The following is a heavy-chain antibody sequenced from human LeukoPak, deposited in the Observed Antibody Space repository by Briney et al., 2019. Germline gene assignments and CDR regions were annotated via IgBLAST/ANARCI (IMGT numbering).Heavy chain of an antibody. J-gene: IGHJ4*02. CDR2: INEDGSEK. CDR1: GFTFSSYW. CDR3: ASGSYCDC. V-gene: IGHV3-7*01. D-gene: IGHD1-26*01. Sequence: GGSLRLSCAASGFTFSSYWMTWVRQAPGKGLEWVANINEDGSEKYYVDSVKGRFTISRDNAKNSLYLQMNSLRAEDTAVYYCASGSYCDCWGQGTLVTVSS.